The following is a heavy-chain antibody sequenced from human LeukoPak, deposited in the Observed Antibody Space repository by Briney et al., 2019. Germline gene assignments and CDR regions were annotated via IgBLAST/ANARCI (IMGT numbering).Heavy chain of an antibody. CDR1: GFTFSSYS. CDR3: AKPAQTDCGGDCFFDY. CDR2: ISGTGGTT. Sequence: GGSLRLSCAASGFTFSSYSMNWVRQTPGKGLEWVAAISGTGGTTYYADSVKGRSTISRDNSKSTVALQMYSLRAEDTAVYYCAKPAQTDCGGDCFFDYWGQGTLVTVSS. J-gene: IGHJ4*02. D-gene: IGHD2-21*02. V-gene: IGHV3-23*01.